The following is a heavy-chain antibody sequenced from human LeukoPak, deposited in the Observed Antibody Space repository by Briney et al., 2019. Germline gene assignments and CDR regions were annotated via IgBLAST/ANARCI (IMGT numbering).Heavy chain of an antibody. J-gene: IGHJ3*02. D-gene: IGHD4-17*01. CDR1: GYTFTGYY. CDR3: AREFSTVTTFRNDAFDI. V-gene: IGHV1-2*02. CDR2: INPNSGGT. Sequence: GASVKVSCKASGYTFTGYYMHWVRQAPGQGLEWMGWINPNSGGTNYAQKFQGRVTMTRDTSISTAYMELSRLRSDDTAVYYYAREFSTVTTFRNDAFDIWGQGTMVTVSS.